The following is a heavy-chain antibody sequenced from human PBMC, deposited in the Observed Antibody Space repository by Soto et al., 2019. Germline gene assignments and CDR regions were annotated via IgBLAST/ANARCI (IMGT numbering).Heavy chain of an antibody. D-gene: IGHD6-19*01. CDR3: TREQSDDNYFDP. V-gene: IGHV4-61*01. J-gene: IGHJ5*02. CDR2: IYYSGGT. CDR1: GAALSSGSYF. Sequence: SETLSLTCTVSGAALSSGSYFYTWVRQPPGKGLEWLGYIYYSGGTNYNPSLKSRVTISLDKSKSQFSLRLISVTAADTDVYYCTREQSDDNYFDPWGQGTLVTVSS.